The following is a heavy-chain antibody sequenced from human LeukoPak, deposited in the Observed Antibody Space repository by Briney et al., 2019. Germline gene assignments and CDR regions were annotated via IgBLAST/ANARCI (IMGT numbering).Heavy chain of an antibody. Sequence: GGSLRLSCAASGFTFSDYTMNWVRQAPQKGLEWVSSISGGSGHIYYADSVKGRFTISRDNAKNSLYLQMNSLRAEDTAVYYCASGMRVGPNIWGQGTLVTVSS. CDR1: GFTFSDYT. V-gene: IGHV3-21*01. CDR2: ISGGSGHI. J-gene: IGHJ4*02. CDR3: ASGMRVGPNI. D-gene: IGHD1-26*01.